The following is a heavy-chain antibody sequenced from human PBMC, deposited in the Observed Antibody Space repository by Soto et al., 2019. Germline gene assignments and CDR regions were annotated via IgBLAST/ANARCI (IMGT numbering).Heavy chain of an antibody. CDR1: GGTFSNSA. J-gene: IGHJ6*02. Sequence: QVQLEQSGAEVKKPGSSVKVSCKASGGTFSNSAISWVRQAPGQGLEWMGGIMPIFRTPDYAQKFQGRVTITADESTSTAYMGLRGLRSDDTAVYYCASDKDRLQLGGNYYYILDVWGQGTTVTVSS. CDR2: IMPIFRTP. V-gene: IGHV1-69*12. D-gene: IGHD5-12*01. CDR3: ASDKDRLQLGGNYYYILDV.